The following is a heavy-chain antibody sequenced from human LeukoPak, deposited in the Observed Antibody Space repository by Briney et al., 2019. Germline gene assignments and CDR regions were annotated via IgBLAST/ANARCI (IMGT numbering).Heavy chain of an antibody. CDR1: DSSFRSHD. Sequence: GGSLRLSCAASDSSFRSHDMSWVRQTSEKGLEWVSSIAGDGASFYADSVKGRFTISRDKSENILYLQMNSLRADDTAIYYCAKGPNFGSWRAVDYWGQESLVTVSS. CDR3: AKGPNFGSWRAVDY. CDR2: IAGDGAS. V-gene: IGHV3-23*01. J-gene: IGHJ4*02. D-gene: IGHD3-10*01.